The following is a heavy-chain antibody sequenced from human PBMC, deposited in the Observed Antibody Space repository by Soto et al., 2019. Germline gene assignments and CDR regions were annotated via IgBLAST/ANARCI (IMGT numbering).Heavy chain of an antibody. Sequence: QVQLVQSGAEVKKPGASVKVSCKASGYTFTSYGISWVRQAPGQGLEWMGWISAYNGNTNYAQKLQGRVTMTTDTSTSTAYRELRSLRSDDTAVYYCARVPREASLYYDGSGSHKNWFDPWGQGTLVTVSS. CDR2: ISAYNGNT. J-gene: IGHJ5*02. D-gene: IGHD3-10*01. CDR1: GYTFTSYG. CDR3: ARVPREASLYYDGSGSHKNWFDP. V-gene: IGHV1-18*01.